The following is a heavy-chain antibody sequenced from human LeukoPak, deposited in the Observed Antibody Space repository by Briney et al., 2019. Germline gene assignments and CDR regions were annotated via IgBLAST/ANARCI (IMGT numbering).Heavy chain of an antibody. CDR2: IYYSGST. Sequence: SETLSLTCTVSGGSISSSSYYWGWIRQPPGKGLEWIGSIYYSGSTYYNQSLKSRVTISVDTSKNQFSLKLSSVTAADTAVYYCAREEVGVVPADYWGQGTLVTVSS. V-gene: IGHV4-39*02. D-gene: IGHD2-2*01. CDR1: GGSISSSSYY. CDR3: AREEVGVVPADY. J-gene: IGHJ4*02.